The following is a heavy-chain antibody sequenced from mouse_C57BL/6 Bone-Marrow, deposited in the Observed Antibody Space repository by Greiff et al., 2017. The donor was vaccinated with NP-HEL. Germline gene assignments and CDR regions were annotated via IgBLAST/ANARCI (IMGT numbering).Heavy chain of an antibody. Sequence: EVQGVESGGDLVKPGGSLKLSCAASGFTFSSYGMSWVRQTPDQRLEWVATISSGGSFTYYPDSVKGRFTISRDKAKNTLYLQMGSLKSEDTAMYYCARGYRKAWFAYWGQGTLVTVSA. CDR3: ARGYRKAWFAY. CDR1: GFTFSSYG. J-gene: IGHJ3*01. V-gene: IGHV5-6*01. D-gene: IGHD2-14*01. CDR2: ISSGGSFT.